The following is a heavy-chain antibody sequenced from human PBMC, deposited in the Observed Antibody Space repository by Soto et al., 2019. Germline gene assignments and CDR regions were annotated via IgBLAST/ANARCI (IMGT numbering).Heavy chain of an antibody. V-gene: IGHV5-10-1*01. Sequence: GESLKISCKGSGYSFTSYWISCVRQMPGKGLEWMVRIDPSDSYTNYSPSFQGHVTISADKSISTAYLQWSSLKASDTAMYYCARYSSSWLYYYGMDVWGQGTTVTVSS. CDR1: GYSFTSYW. J-gene: IGHJ6*02. D-gene: IGHD6-13*01. CDR3: ARYSSSWLYYYGMDV. CDR2: IDPSDSYT.